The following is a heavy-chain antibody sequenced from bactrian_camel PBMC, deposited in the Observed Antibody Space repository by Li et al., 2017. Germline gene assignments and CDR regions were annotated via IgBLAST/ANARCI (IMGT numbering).Heavy chain of an antibody. CDR2: ISNSRDVI. Sequence: VQLVESGGGLVQPGGSLRLSCEASGFTFSSRSMSWVRQAPGKGLEWVSGISNSRDVIQYADAVKGRIIISRNNAKNTLYLQLNSLKTEDTALYYCGIDPYSGGQYSAFGFWGRGTQVTVS. V-gene: IGHV3S31*01. CDR1: GFTFSSRS. D-gene: IGHD2*01. CDR3: GIDPYSGGQYSAFGF. J-gene: IGHJ6*01.